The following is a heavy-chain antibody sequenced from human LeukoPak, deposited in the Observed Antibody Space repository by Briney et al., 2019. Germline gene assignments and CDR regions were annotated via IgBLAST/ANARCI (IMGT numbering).Heavy chain of an antibody. Sequence: PGGSLRLSCTASGFAFGDYWMSWVRQAPGKGLEWLANINQDGSQTSYVDSVRGRFTVSRDNPKNSLYLQMNSLRAEDTAVYYCARGDPGYSSSWYLWGQGTLVTVSS. CDR3: ARGDPGYSSSWYL. CDR1: GFAFGDYW. V-gene: IGHV3-7*01. J-gene: IGHJ4*02. CDR2: INQDGSQT. D-gene: IGHD6-13*01.